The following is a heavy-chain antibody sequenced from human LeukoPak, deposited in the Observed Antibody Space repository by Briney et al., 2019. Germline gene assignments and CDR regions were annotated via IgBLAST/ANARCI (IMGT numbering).Heavy chain of an antibody. Sequence: ASVKVSCKASGYTFTSYYMHWVRQAPGQGLEWMGWINPDSGGTNYAQKFQGRVTMTRDTSISTAYMHLSRLRSDDTAEYYCARVPEYYYGPNWFDAWGPGTLVTVSS. CDR2: INPDSGGT. D-gene: IGHD3-10*01. V-gene: IGHV1-2*02. CDR1: GYTFTSYY. J-gene: IGHJ5*02. CDR3: ARVPEYYYGPNWFDA.